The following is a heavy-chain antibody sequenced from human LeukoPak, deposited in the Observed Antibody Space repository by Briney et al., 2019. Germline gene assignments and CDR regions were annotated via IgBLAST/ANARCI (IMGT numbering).Heavy chain of an antibody. CDR1: GFTFAKYA. CDR3: ARDTVRGSHPDAFDI. Sequence: GGSLRLSCAASGFTFAKYAITWIRQAPGKGLEWVSSTRGSGHTTYYADSVQGRFTISRDNSKNTLYLQMNSLRAEDTAVFYCARDTVRGSHPDAFDIWGQGTMVTVSS. D-gene: IGHD4-17*01. V-gene: IGHV3-23*01. CDR2: TRGSGHTT. J-gene: IGHJ3*02.